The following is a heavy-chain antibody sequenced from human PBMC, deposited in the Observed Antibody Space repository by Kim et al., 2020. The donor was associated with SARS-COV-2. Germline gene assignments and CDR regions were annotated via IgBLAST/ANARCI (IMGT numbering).Heavy chain of an antibody. D-gene: IGHD5-12*01. CDR1: GGSISSYY. J-gene: IGHJ4*02. CDR2: IYYSGST. V-gene: IGHV4-59*13. CDR3: ARGEMATIGGFDY. Sequence: SETLSLTCTVSGGSISSYYWSWIRQPPGKGLEWIGYIYYSGSTNYNPSLKSRVTISVDTSKNQFSLKLSSVTAADTAVYYCARGEMATIGGFDYWGQGTLVTVSS.